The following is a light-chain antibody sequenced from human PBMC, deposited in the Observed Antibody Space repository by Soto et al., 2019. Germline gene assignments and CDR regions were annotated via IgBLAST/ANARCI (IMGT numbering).Light chain of an antibody. CDR3: QQYDVWPLT. CDR2: GAS. V-gene: IGKV3-15*01. J-gene: IGKJ4*01. CDR1: QTFRHN. Sequence: EIAMTQSPATLSVSPGERATLSCRASQTFRHNLAWYQQKPGQAPRLLFYGASTRAADIPARFSGSGSGTEFTLTISSLQSEDFAVYYCQQYDVWPLTFGGGTKVEI.